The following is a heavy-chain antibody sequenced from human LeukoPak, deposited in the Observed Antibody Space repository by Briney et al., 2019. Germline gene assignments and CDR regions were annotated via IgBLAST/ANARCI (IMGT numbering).Heavy chain of an antibody. CDR1: GFTFSSYG. CDR2: ISYDGSNK. CDR3: AKDYDPGSSWTLYYYYYYGMDV. Sequence: PGGSLRLSCAASGFTFSSYGMHWVRQAPGKGLEWGAVISYDGSNKYYADSVKGRFTISRDNSKNTLYLQMNSLRAEDTAVYYCAKDYDPGSSWTLYYYYYYGMDVWGQGTTVTVSS. J-gene: IGHJ6*02. D-gene: IGHD6-13*01. V-gene: IGHV3-30*18.